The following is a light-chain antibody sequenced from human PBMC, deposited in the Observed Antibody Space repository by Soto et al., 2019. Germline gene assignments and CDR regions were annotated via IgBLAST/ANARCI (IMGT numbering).Light chain of an antibody. CDR1: SNDVGSYNL. J-gene: IGLJ1*01. V-gene: IGLV2-23*01. CDR3: CSFAGNSNEV. Sequence: QSVLAQPASVSGSPGQSIAISCAGTSNDVGSYNLVSWYQHHPGKASKLMIYGGSKRPSGVSDRFSGSKSGNTASLTISGLQAEDEADYYCCSFAGNSNEVFGTGTKVTVL. CDR2: GGS.